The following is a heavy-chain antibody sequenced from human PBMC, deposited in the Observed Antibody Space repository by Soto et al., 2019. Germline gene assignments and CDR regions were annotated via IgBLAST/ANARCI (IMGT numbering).Heavy chain of an antibody. J-gene: IGHJ6*03. D-gene: IGHD3-3*01. CDR1: GGSIGSYY. CDR2: IYYSGST. V-gene: IGHV4-59*08. CDR3: ARHTIYDFWSGYFSYYYMDV. Sequence: SETLSLTYTVSGGSIGSYYGSWIRQPPGKGLEWIGYIYYSGSTNYNPSLKSRVTISVDTSKNQFSLKLSSVTAADTAVYYCARHTIYDFWSGYFSYYYMDVWGKGTTVTVSS.